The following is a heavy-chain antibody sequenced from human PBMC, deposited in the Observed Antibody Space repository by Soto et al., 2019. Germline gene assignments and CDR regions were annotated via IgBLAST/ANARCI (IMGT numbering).Heavy chain of an antibody. Sequence: SETLSLTCAVYGGSFSGYYWSWIRQPPGKGLEWIGEINHSGGTNYNPSLKSRVTISVDTSKNQFSLKLSSVTAADTAVYYCSRGQRQSYDSSGYYSFDYWGQGTLVNVFS. D-gene: IGHD3-22*01. CDR1: GGSFSGYY. CDR2: INHSGGT. CDR3: SRGQRQSYDSSGYYSFDY. J-gene: IGHJ4*02. V-gene: IGHV4-34*01.